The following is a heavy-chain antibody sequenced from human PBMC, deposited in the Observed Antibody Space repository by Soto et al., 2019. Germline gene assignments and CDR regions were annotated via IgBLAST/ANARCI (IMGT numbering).Heavy chain of an antibody. CDR2: IYYSGST. J-gene: IGHJ4*02. Sequence: SETLSLTCTVSGISVSTSDYYLGWVRQPPGKGLDWIGNIYYSGSTFYNPSLRSRVTLSVDTSKCHCSLRLKSVTAADTGLYFCAGFVVPASRNSDFDYWGQRTLVTVSS. CDR3: AGFVVPASRNSDFDY. D-gene: IGHD2-15*01. V-gene: IGHV4-39*01. CDR1: GISVSTSDYY.